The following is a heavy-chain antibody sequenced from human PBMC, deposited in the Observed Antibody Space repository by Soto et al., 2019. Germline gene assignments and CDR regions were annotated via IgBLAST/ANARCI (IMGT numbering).Heavy chain of an antibody. CDR1: GFTFSSYS. CDR2: ISNAGDDK. J-gene: IGHJ4*02. Sequence: PGGSLRLSCAASGFTFSSYSMHWVRQAPGKGLEWVAVISNAGDDKHYADSVKGRFTISRDNSKNTLYLQMDSLRTDDSAVFYCAIQTEPTYTRYFYSRGLGPAVTVSA. CDR3: AIQTEPTYTRYFYS. V-gene: IGHV3-30-3*01. D-gene: IGHD1-1*01.